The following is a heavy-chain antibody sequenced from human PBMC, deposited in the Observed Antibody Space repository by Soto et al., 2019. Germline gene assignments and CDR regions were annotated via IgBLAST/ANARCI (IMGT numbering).Heavy chain of an antibody. CDR1: GGSISSGDYY. CDR2: IYYSGST. Sequence: KPSETLSLTCTVSGGSISSGDYYWSWIRQPPGKGLEWIGYIYYSGSTYYNPSLKSRVTISVDTSKNQFSLKLSSVTAADTAVYYCARTPENYYGSGSNHYGMDVWGQGTTVTVSS. V-gene: IGHV4-30-4*01. J-gene: IGHJ6*02. CDR3: ARTPENYYGSGSNHYGMDV. D-gene: IGHD3-10*01.